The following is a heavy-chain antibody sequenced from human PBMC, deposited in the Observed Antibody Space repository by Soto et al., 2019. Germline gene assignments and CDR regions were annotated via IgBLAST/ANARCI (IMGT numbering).Heavy chain of an antibody. D-gene: IGHD4-17*01. CDR1: GXTFSTST. CDR2: IKAYSGNT. J-gene: IGHJ4*02. V-gene: IGHV1-18*04. Sequence: LVQSGAEAKKPGTSVKVSCKASGXTFSTSTIXWVRQAPGQGLEWLGWIKAYSGNTNYAPKLQGRVTMTTDTSTSTAYLELRSLTNDDTAMYYCAIANYGDDDYWGQGTLVTVSS. CDR3: AIANYGDDDY.